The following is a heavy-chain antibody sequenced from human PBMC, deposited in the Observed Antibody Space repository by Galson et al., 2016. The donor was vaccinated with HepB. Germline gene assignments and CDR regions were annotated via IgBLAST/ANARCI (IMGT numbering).Heavy chain of an antibody. CDR1: GFTVSSNY. CDR2: IYSGDNT. CDR3: ARDNVHFGSGSLPWCFYL. J-gene: IGHJ2*01. V-gene: IGHV3-53*01. D-gene: IGHD3-10*01. Sequence: SLRLSCAASGFTVSSNYMSWVRQAPGKGLEWVSVIYSGDNTCYADSVKGRFTISRDSFKNTVYLQMDNLSTDDTAVYYCARDNVHFGSGSLPWCFYLWGRGTLVTISS.